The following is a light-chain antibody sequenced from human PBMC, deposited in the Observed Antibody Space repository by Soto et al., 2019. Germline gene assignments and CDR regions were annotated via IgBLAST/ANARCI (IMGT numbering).Light chain of an antibody. Sequence: ESMLTQSPGTLSLSPGDRATLSCRASRSVSSRYITWYQQKPGQAPRLLIYGASTRDTGIPDRFSGSGSGTEFTVTISRLEAEDFAVYYCQHFGDSPPAFTFGQGTKLEI. CDR2: GAS. CDR1: RSVSSRY. CDR3: QHFGDSPPAFT. V-gene: IGKV3-20*01. J-gene: IGKJ2*01.